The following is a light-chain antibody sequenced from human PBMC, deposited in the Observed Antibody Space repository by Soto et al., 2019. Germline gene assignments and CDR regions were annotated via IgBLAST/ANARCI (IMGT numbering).Light chain of an antibody. CDR2: GNS. CDR1: SSNIGAGYD. V-gene: IGLV1-40*01. CDR3: QSYDSSLSGDV. Sequence: QSVLTQPPSVSGAPGQRVTISCTGSSSNIGAGYDVHWYQQLPGTAPKLLLYGNSNRTSGVPDRFSGSKSGTSACLAITGIQAEDEADYYCQSYDSSLSGDVFGTGTKVTVL. J-gene: IGLJ1*01.